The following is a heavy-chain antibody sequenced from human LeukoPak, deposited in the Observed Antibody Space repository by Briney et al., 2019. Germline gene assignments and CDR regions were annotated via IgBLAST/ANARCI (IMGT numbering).Heavy chain of an antibody. Sequence: ASVKVSCKASGYTFTGYYMHWVRQAPGQGPEWMGWINPNSGGTNYAQKFQGRVTMTRDTSISTAYMELSRLRSDDTAVYYCASRGGLGDILTGYQHPEYYYYYYGMDVWGQGTTVTVSS. CDR1: GYTFTGYY. CDR3: ASRGGLGDILTGYQHPEYYYYYYGMDV. V-gene: IGHV1-2*02. J-gene: IGHJ6*02. D-gene: IGHD3-9*01. CDR2: INPNSGGT.